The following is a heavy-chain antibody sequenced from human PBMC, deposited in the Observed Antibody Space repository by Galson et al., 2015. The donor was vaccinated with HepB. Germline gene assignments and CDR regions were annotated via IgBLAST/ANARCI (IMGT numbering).Heavy chain of an antibody. V-gene: IGHV3-7*01. D-gene: IGHD3-22*01. Sequence: SLRLCRGAGGVTFGSSWLSCGPQAAGLGLGWVANIKQDGGEEYYVDSVKGRFTISRDNAKNSLYLQMNSLRAEDTAVYYCARRSRYDSSGYRYAFDIWGQGTMVTVSS. CDR2: IKQDGGEE. CDR3: ARRSRYDSSGYRYAFDI. CDR1: GVTFGSSW. J-gene: IGHJ3*02.